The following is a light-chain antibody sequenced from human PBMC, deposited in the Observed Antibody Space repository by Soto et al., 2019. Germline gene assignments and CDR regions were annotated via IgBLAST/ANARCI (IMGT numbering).Light chain of an antibody. Sequence: EIVLTQSPGTLSLPPVERATLSCRASQSVRSSYLAWYQQKFGQAPRLLIYGASSRATGIPDRFSGSGSGTDFTLTISRLEPEDFAVYYCQQYGSSSWTFGQGTKVEIK. J-gene: IGKJ1*01. CDR1: QSVRSSY. CDR3: QQYGSSSWT. CDR2: GAS. V-gene: IGKV3-20*01.